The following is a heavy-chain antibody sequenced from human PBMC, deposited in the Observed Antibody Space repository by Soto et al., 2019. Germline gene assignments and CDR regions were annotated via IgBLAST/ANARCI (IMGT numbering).Heavy chain of an antibody. CDR2: IYYSGST. CDR3: ARAYGDYVFDF. Sequence: QVQLQESGPGLVKPSETLSLTCTVSGGSISSYYWSWIRQPPGKGLEWIGYIYYSGSTNYNPSLKSRVTISVDTSKNHFSLKLCSVTATDTAVYYCARAYGDYVFDFWGQGTLVTVSS. V-gene: IGHV4-59*01. CDR1: GGSISSYY. J-gene: IGHJ4*02. D-gene: IGHD4-17*01.